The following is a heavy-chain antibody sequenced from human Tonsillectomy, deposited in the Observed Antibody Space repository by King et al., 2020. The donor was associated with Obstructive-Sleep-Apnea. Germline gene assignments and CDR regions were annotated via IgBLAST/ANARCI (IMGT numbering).Heavy chain of an antibody. CDR3: ARVLGAAGPDYYFDY. D-gene: IGHD1-26*01. V-gene: IGHV4-34*01. Sequence: VQLQQWGTGLLKPSETLSLTCAVYGGSFSDYYWSWLRQPPGKGLEWIGEINHYGSTNFNPSLKSRVTISVDTSRNQFSLKLHSVTAADTAVYYCARVLGAAGPDYYFDYWGQGTLVTVSS. CDR2: INHYGST. CDR1: GGSFSDYY. J-gene: IGHJ4*02.